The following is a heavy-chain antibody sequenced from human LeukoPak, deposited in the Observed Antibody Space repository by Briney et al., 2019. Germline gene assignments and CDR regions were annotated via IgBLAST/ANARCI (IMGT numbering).Heavy chain of an antibody. CDR3: ARGVPYDSWSGPHYSDY. Sequence: GGSLRLSCGASRFTLSTYWMSWVRQAPGKGLEWVAHIKQDGSQEYYVDSVKGRFTISRDSAKNSLYLRMNSLRAEDTAVYYCARGVPYDSWSGPHYSDYWGQGTLVTVSS. J-gene: IGHJ4*02. V-gene: IGHV3-7*01. CDR1: RFTLSTYW. D-gene: IGHD3-3*01. CDR2: IKQDGSQE.